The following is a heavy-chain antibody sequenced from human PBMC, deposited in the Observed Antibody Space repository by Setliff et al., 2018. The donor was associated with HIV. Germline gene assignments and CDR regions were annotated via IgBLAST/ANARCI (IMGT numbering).Heavy chain of an antibody. Sequence: SETLSLTCTVSGGSISSYSWNWIRQSPGGGLEWIGFIFSSGSTRYNPSLQSRVTMSIDTSKNQFSLRLTSVTAADTAVYYCARRIDDSGSFPDKNWFDTWGQGSLVTVSS. CDR1: GGSISSYS. V-gene: IGHV4-4*09. CDR2: IFSSGST. CDR3: ARRIDDSGSFPDKNWFDT. D-gene: IGHD3-10*01. J-gene: IGHJ5*02.